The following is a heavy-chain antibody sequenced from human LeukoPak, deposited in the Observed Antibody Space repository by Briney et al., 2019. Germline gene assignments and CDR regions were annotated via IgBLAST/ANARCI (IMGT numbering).Heavy chain of an antibody. CDR3: TTRDPFSGYEGAQYDF. CDR1: GFTFSSYA. Sequence: PGGSLRLSCAASGFTFSSYAMSWVRQAPGKGLEWVSAISGSDSTYYADSVKGRFTISRDNSKNTLYLQMNSLRAEDTAVYYCTTRDPFSGYEGAQYDFWGQGTLVTVSS. V-gene: IGHV3-23*01. J-gene: IGHJ4*02. CDR2: ISGSDST. D-gene: IGHD5-12*01.